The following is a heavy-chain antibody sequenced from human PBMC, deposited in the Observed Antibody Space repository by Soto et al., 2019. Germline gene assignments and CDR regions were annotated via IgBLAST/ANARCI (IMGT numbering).Heavy chain of an antibody. D-gene: IGHD7-27*01. J-gene: IGHJ4*02. V-gene: IGHV4-59*08. CDR1: GGNISSYY. CDR2: IYYSGST. CDR3: ARRWGRTFDY. Sequence: SETLSLTCTVSGGNISSYYWSWIRQPPGKGLEWIGYIYYSGSTNYNPSLKSRVTISVDTSKNQFSLKLSSVTAADTAVYYCARRWGRTFDYWGQGTLVTVSS.